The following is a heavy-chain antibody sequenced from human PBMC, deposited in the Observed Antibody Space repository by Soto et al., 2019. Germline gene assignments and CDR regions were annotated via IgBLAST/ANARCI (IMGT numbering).Heavy chain of an antibody. J-gene: IGHJ4*02. CDR1: GFTFKTYA. Sequence: GGSLRLSCAASGFTFKTYAMNWVRQTPGKGLEWVSTISNTGGSTYYADSVKGRFTISRDNSKDTLYLKMNSLRAEDTAVYYCAKEGVYYYETIPYYDYWGQGTLVTVSS. CDR3: AKEGVYYYETIPYYDY. CDR2: ISNTGGST. V-gene: IGHV3-23*01. D-gene: IGHD3-22*01.